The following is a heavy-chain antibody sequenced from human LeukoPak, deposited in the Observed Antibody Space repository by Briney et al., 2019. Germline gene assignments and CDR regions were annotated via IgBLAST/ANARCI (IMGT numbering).Heavy chain of an antibody. CDR1: GDSISSYY. CDR2: IYYSGST. J-gene: IGHJ4*02. Sequence: SETLSLTCTVSGDSISSYYWSWIRQPPGKGLEWIGYIYYSGSTNYNPSLKSRVTISVDTSKNQFSLKLSSVTAADTAVYYCARADYGDYFDYWGQGTLVTVSS. CDR3: ARADYGDYFDY. D-gene: IGHD4-17*01. V-gene: IGHV4-59*01.